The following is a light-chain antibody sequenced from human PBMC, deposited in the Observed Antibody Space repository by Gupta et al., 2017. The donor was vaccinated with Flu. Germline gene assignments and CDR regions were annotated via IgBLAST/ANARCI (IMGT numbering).Light chain of an antibody. Sequence: PATLSVSPGERATRSCRASQSVTSNFAWYQQKPGQAPRLLIYVASTRATGFPARFSGSGYGTEFSLTISSLQSEDFAVYYCQQYNDWPLTFGGGTKVEIK. CDR1: QSVTSN. J-gene: IGKJ4*01. CDR3: QQYNDWPLT. V-gene: IGKV3-15*01. CDR2: VAS.